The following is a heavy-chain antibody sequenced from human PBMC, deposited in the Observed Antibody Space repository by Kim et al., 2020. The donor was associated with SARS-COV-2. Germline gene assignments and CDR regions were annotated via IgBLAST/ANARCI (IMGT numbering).Heavy chain of an antibody. J-gene: IGHJ4*02. V-gene: IGHV4-31*02. CDR3: ARDEIGYSGYDSPQN. Sequence: SLKSRVTISVDTSKNQFSLKLSSVTAADTAVYYCARDEIGYSGYDSPQNWGQGTLVTVSS. D-gene: IGHD5-12*01.